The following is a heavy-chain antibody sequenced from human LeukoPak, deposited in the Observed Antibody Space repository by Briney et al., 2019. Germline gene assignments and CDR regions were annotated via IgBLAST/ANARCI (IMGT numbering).Heavy chain of an antibody. CDR2: ISNGGSSGST. V-gene: IGHV4-59*01. Sequence: PSETLSLTCTVSGDSINAFYWSWFRQPPGKGLVWIGYISNGGSSGSTNYNPSLKSRVTISADMSKNHFSLRLNSVTAADTAVYYCARFSGGTSRVDYWGQGTLVTVSS. D-gene: IGHD3-16*01. CDR3: ARFSGGTSRVDY. CDR1: GDSINAFY. J-gene: IGHJ4*02.